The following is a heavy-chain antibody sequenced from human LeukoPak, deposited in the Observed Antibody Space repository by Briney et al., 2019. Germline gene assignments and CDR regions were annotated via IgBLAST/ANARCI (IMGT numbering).Heavy chain of an antibody. CDR3: ARDRGVY. V-gene: IGHV4-38-2*02. J-gene: IGHJ4*02. D-gene: IGHD3-10*01. CDR2: INHSGST. Sequence: SETLSLTCAVSGYSISSGYYWGWIRQPPGKGLEWIGSINHSGSTYYNPSLKSRATISVDTPKNHFSLKLTSETAAAPAVYYCARDRGVYWGQGTLVTVSS. CDR1: GYSISSGYY.